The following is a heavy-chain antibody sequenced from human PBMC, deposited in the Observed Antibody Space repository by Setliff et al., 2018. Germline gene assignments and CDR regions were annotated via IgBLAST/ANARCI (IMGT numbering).Heavy chain of an antibody. D-gene: IGHD4-17*01. Sequence: TGGSLRLSCAASGFTFSAHYMDWLRQAPGKGLEWVGRIRSKADSYATAYAASVEARFTISRDDSKNTAYLQVNSLKTEDTAVYYCAITMTTGVDFFDYWGQGTLVTVSS. V-gene: IGHV3-73*01. J-gene: IGHJ4*02. CDR3: AITMTTGVDFFDY. CDR1: GFTFSAHY. CDR2: IRSKADSYAT.